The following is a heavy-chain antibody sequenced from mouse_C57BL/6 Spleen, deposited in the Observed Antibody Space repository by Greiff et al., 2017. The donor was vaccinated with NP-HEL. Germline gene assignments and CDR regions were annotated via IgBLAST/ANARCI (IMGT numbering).Heavy chain of an antibody. J-gene: IGHJ3*01. CDR3: ARGGDYDPSWFAY. D-gene: IGHD2-4*01. CDR2: IFPGSGST. CDR1: GYTFTDYY. Sequence: VQLKQSGPELVKPGASVKISCKASGYTFTDYYINWVKQRPGQGLEWIGWIFPGSGSTYYNEKFKGKATLTVDKSSSTAYMQLSSLTSEDSAVYFCARGGDYDPSWFAYWGQGTLVTVSA. V-gene: IGHV1-75*01.